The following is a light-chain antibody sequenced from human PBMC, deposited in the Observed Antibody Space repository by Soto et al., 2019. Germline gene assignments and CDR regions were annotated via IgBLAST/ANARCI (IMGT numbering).Light chain of an antibody. Sequence: EIVMTQSPATLSVSPWERATLSCRASQSVSSSLAWYQQKPGQAPRLLLYAASTRATGIPARFSGSGSGTEFTLTISSLQSEDFAIYYCQQYNNWLPITFGQGTRLEI. CDR1: QSVSSS. J-gene: IGKJ5*01. V-gene: IGKV3D-15*01. CDR3: QQYNNWLPIT. CDR2: AAS.